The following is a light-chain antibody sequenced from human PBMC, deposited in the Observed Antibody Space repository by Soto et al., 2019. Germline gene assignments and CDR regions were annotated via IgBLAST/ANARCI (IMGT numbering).Light chain of an antibody. CDR2: WAS. Sequence: IVMTQSPGSLAVSLGEGATINCRSSQSVLHSSYQNNYLAWYQQKPGQPPKLLIYWASTRESGVPDRFSGSGSGTDFTLTISSLQAEDVAVYYCQQYYSTPPTFGGGTKVEIK. CDR3: QQYYSTPPT. J-gene: IGKJ4*01. V-gene: IGKV4-1*01. CDR1: QSVLHSSYQNNY.